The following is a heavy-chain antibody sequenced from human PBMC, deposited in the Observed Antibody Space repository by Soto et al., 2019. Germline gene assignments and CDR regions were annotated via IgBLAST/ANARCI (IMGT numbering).Heavy chain of an antibody. CDR2: FDPEDGET. J-gene: IGHJ6*02. D-gene: IGHD6-19*01. CDR3: AKRDLRLDYYYGMDV. CDR1: GYTLTELS. V-gene: IGHV1-24*01. Sequence: ASVKVSCKVSGYTLTELSMHWVRQAPGKGLEWMGGFDPEDGETICAQKFQGRVTMTEDTSTDTAYIELSSLRSEDTAVCYCAKRDLRLDYYYGMDVWGQGTTVTVSS.